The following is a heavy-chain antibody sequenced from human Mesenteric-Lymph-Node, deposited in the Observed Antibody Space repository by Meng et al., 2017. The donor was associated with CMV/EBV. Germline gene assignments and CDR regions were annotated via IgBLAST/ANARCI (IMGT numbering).Heavy chain of an antibody. Sequence: GESLKISCAASGFTFSSCGMHWVRQAPGKGLEWVAFIRYDGSNKYYADSVKGRFTISRDNSKNTLYLQMNSLRAEDTAVYYCARDMGPRYDFWSGYYALGYWGQGTLVTVSS. CDR3: ARDMGPRYDFWSGYYALGY. CDR1: GFTFSSCG. V-gene: IGHV3-30*02. D-gene: IGHD3-3*01. J-gene: IGHJ4*02. CDR2: IRYDGSNK.